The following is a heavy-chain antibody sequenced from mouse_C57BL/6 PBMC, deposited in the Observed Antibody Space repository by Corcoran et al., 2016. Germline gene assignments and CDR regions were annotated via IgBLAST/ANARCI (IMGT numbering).Heavy chain of an antibody. CDR1: GYTFTDYY. D-gene: IGHD1-1*01. Sequence: EVQLQQSGPKLVKPGASVKISCKASGYTFTDYYMNWVKQSHGKSLEWIGDINPNNGGTSYNQKFKGKATLTVDKSSSTAYMELRSLTSEDSAVYYCFLITTVVVDYWGQGTTLTVSS. CDR2: INPNNGGT. V-gene: IGHV1-26*01. CDR3: FLITTVVVDY. J-gene: IGHJ2*01.